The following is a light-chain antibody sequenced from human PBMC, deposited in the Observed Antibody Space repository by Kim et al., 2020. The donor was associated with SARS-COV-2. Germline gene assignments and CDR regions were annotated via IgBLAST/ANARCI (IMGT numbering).Light chain of an antibody. J-gene: IGKJ2*01. CDR3: QQYGIAPPYT. CDR1: QSDCSHC. Sequence: PGERATPSCRTSQSDCSHCLAWYQQKPGQAPRLLIYSGSNRATGIPDRFSGSGSGTDFTLTISRLEPEDFAVYYCQQYGIAPPYTFGQGTKLEI. V-gene: IGKV3-20*01. CDR2: SGS.